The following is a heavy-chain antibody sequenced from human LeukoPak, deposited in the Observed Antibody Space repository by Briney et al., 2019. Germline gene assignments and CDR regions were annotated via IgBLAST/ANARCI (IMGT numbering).Heavy chain of an antibody. J-gene: IGHJ3*01. CDR3: AKAGVRYFDSSGLYAFDF. CDR2: IYYSGST. CDR1: GGSISSTSYY. D-gene: IGHD3-22*01. V-gene: IGHV4-39*01. Sequence: SETLSLTCAVSGGSISSTSYYWAWIRQPPGKGLEWIGTIYYSGSTYHNPSLKSRVTMSVDTSRNQFSLKWSSVDAADTAVYYCAKAGVRYFDSSGLYAFDFWGQGTTVTVSS.